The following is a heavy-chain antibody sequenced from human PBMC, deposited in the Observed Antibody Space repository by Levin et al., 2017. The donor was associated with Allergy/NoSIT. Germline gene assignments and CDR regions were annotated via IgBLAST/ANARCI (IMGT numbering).Heavy chain of an antibody. D-gene: IGHD1-1*01. CDR3: ARGYTRYNWFDP. CDR1: GFTFSSYA. J-gene: IGHJ5*02. Sequence: AGESLKISCAASGFTFSSYAMHWVRQAPGKGLEWVAVISYDGSNKYYADSVKGRFTISRDNSKNTLYLQMNSLRAEDTAVYYCARGYTRYNWFDPWGQGTLVTVSS. CDR2: ISYDGSNK. V-gene: IGHV3-30-3*01.